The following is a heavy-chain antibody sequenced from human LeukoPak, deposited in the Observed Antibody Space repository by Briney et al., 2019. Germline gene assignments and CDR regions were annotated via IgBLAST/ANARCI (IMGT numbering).Heavy chain of an antibody. V-gene: IGHV4-59*08. CDR2: IYYSGST. D-gene: IGHD6-19*01. CDR3: ARQHLEQWLDY. CDR1: GGSISSYY. J-gene: IGHJ4*02. Sequence: PSETLSLTCTVSGGSISSYYWSWIRQPPGKGLEWIGYIYYSGSTNYNPSLKSRVTISVDTSKNQFSLKLSSVTAADTAVYYCARQHLEQWLDYWGQGTLVTVSS.